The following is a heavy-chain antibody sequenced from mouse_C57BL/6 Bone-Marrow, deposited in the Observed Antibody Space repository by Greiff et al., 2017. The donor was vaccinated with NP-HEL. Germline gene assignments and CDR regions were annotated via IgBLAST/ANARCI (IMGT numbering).Heavy chain of an antibody. D-gene: IGHD1-1*02. CDR2: INPNNGGT. Sequence: VQLQQSGPELVKPGASVKISCKASGYTFTDYYMNWVKQSHGKSLEWIGDINPNNGGTSYNQKFKGKATLTVDKSSSTAYMELRSLTSEDSAVYYCAREGSYGYDAMDYWGQGTSVTVSS. V-gene: IGHV1-26*01. J-gene: IGHJ4*01. CDR3: AREGSYGYDAMDY. CDR1: GYTFTDYY.